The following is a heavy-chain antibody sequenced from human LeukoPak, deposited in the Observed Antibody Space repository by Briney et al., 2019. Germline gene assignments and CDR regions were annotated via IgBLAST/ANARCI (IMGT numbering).Heavy chain of an antibody. CDR2: ISAYNGNT. V-gene: IGHV1-18*01. J-gene: IGHJ5*02. D-gene: IGHD6-13*01. CDR1: GYTFTSYG. Sequence: GASVKVSCKASGYTFTSYGISWVRQAPGQGLEWMGWISAYNGNTNYAQKLQGRVTMTTDTSTSTAYMELRSLRSDDTAVYYCARAGGGCAYQPPGWEQQPPTRNWFDPWGQGTLVTVSS. CDR3: ARAGGGCAYQPPGWEQQPPTRNWFDP.